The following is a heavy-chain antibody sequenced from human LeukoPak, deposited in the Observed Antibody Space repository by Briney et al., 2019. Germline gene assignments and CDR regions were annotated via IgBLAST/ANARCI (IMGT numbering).Heavy chain of an antibody. CDR3: ARESSAVAHTMMRDWLDP. CDR1: GYSINFGHL. V-gene: IGHV4-38-2*02. D-gene: IGHD3-22*01. CDR2: INHSGRT. J-gene: IGHJ5*02. Sequence: SETLSLTCDVSGYSINFGHLWGWIRQPPGKGLEWIASINHSGRTYYTPSLKSRVTISVDALKNQFSLKVTSVTAEDTAMYFCARESSAVAHTMMRDWLDPWGQGTLVTVSS.